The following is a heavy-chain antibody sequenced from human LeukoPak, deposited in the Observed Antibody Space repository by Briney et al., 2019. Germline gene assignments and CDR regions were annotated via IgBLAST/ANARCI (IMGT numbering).Heavy chain of an antibody. CDR1: GASIRSSYYY. J-gene: IGHJ6*02. CDR3: ARDNWNYGSSMDV. V-gene: IGHV4-39*07. CDR2: IYDSGST. Sequence: PSETLSLTCTVSGASIRSSYYYWGWIRQPPGKGLEWIGSIYDSGSTYYNPSLRSRVTISVDKSKNQFSLKLSSVTAADTAVYYCARDNWNYGSSMDVWGQGTTVTVPS. D-gene: IGHD1-7*01.